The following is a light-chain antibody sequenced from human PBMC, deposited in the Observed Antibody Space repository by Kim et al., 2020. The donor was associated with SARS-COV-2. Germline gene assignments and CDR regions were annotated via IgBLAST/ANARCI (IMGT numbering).Light chain of an antibody. V-gene: IGLV3-19*01. Sequence: SSELTQDPAVSVALGQTVSITCQGDSLRHYYVSWYQRRPGQAPILVIYGKNNRPSGIPDRLSGSTSGNTASLTITGAQAEDETDYYCQSRDSSGKVVFGGGTKRTVL. CDR1: SLRHYY. CDR3: QSRDSSGKVV. CDR2: GKN. J-gene: IGLJ2*01.